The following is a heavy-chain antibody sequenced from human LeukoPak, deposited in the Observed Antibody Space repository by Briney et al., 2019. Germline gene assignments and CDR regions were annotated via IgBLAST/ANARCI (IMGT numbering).Heavy chain of an antibody. Sequence: TGGSLRLSCATSGFTFSSYGMHWVRQAPGKGLEWVAVISYDGSNKYYADSVKGRFTISRDNSKNTLYLQMNSLRAEDTAVYYCAKDRGHIVVVTAILGSDYWGQGTLVTVSS. CDR1: GFTFSSYG. CDR3: AKDRGHIVVVTAILGSDY. V-gene: IGHV3-30*18. D-gene: IGHD2-21*02. J-gene: IGHJ4*02. CDR2: ISYDGSNK.